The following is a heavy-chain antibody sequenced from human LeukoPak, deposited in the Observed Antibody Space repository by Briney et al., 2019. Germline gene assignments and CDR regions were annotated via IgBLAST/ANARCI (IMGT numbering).Heavy chain of an antibody. Sequence: GGSLRLSFVASGFIFINYAMSWLRQAPGKGLECVSAISCGCGSTHYADSVKGRFTISRDNPKNTLDLQMHSLRAEDTAVYYCAKSIRFCSSNSCFAGYYNYGLHVWGQGTTVIVSS. D-gene: IGHD2-2*01. CDR2: ISCGCGST. CDR1: GFIFINYA. CDR3: AKSIRFCSSNSCFAGYYNYGLHV. J-gene: IGHJ6*02. V-gene: IGHV3-23*01.